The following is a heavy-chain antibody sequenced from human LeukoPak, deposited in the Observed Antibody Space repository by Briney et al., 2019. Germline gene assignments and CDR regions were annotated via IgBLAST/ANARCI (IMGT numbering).Heavy chain of an antibody. D-gene: IGHD6-13*01. J-gene: IGHJ4*02. V-gene: IGHV1-69*04. CDR1: GGTFSSYA. Sequence: SVKVSCKASGGTFSSYAISWVRQAPGQGLEWMGRIIPILGIANYAQKFQGRVTMTRDTSTSTVYMELSSLRSEDTAVYYCAREQQLVLDYWGQGTLVTVSS. CDR2: IIPILGIA. CDR3: AREQQLVLDY.